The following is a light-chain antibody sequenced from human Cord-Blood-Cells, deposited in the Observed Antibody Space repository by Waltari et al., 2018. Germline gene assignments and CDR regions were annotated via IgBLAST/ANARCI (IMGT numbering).Light chain of an antibody. J-gene: IGLJ3*02. Sequence: QSALTQPASVSGSPGQAITISCTGNSSDVGGYNLFPWYQQHPGKAPKLMIYEGSKRPSGVSNRFSGSKSGNTASLTISGLQAEDEADYYCCSYAGSSTLVFGGGTKLTVL. CDR1: SSDVGGYNL. V-gene: IGLV2-23*01. CDR2: EGS. CDR3: CSYAGSSTLV.